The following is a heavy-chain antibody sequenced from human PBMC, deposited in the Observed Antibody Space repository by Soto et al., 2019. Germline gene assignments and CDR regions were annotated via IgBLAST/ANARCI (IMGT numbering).Heavy chain of an antibody. CDR1: GFTFTNYA. Sequence: PGGSLRLSCAASGFTFTNYAMSWVRQAPGKGLEWVSSISASGDFTYYADSVKGRFTISRDNSRNMLYLQMNGLRAEDTAAYYCANGYCSATSCYSQHYNWFDPWGQGTLVTVSS. D-gene: IGHD2-2*02. CDR2: ISASGDFT. J-gene: IGHJ5*02. CDR3: ANGYCSATSCYSQHYNWFDP. V-gene: IGHV3-23*01.